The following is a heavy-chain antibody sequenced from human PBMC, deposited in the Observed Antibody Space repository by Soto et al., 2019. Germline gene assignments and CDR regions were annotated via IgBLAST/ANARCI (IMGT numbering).Heavy chain of an antibody. J-gene: IGHJ6*02. CDR3: ARDSTLRYFDWSLYYYYYGMDV. Sequence: QVQLQESGPGLVKPSQTLSLTCTVSGGSISSGGYYWSWIRQHPGKGLEWIGYIYYSGSTYYNPSLKSRVTISVDTSKNQFSLKLSSVTAADTAVYYCARDSTLRYFDWSLYYYYYGMDVWGQGTTVTVSS. D-gene: IGHD3-9*01. V-gene: IGHV4-31*03. CDR2: IYYSGST. CDR1: GGSISSGGYY.